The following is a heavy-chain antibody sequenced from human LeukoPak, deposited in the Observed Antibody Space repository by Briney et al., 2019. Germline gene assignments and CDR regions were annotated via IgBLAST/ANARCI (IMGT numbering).Heavy chain of an antibody. CDR1: GFTFSSYA. CDR2: MYYSGRT. V-gene: IGHV4-39*01. J-gene: IGHJ4*02. Sequence: GSLRLSCAASGFTFSSYAMSWVRQPPGKGLEWIGTMYYSGRTYYNPPLKSRVTIAVDTSKNQFSLKLSSVTAADTAVYNCARVECRGGSCYADYWGQGTLVTVSS. CDR3: ARVECRGGSCYADY. D-gene: IGHD2-15*01.